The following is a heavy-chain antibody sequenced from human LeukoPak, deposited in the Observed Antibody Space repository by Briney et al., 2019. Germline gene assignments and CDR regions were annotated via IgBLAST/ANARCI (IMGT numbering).Heavy chain of an antibody. Sequence: PSETLPLTCTVSGGSMNNYYWSWIRQPPGKGLEWVGYIYHTGSATYKPSLKSRVTLSLDTSKNQFSLRLNSVTAADTAVYYCARGRGDSKGTSFDFWGQGTLVTVSS. J-gene: IGHJ4*02. CDR3: ARGRGDSKGTSFDF. CDR2: IYHTGSA. V-gene: IGHV4-59*01. CDR1: GGSMNNYY. D-gene: IGHD3-22*01.